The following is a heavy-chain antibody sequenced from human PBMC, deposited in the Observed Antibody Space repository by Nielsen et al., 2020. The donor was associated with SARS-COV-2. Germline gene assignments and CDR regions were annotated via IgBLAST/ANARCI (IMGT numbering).Heavy chain of an antibody. V-gene: IGHV3-30-3*01. CDR3: AKDLSGSYRLPNHDAFDI. CDR1: GFTFSSYA. CDR2: ISYDGSNK. Sequence: GGSLRLSCAAPGFTFSSYAMHWVRQAPGKGLEWVAVISYDGSNKYYADSVKGRFTISRDNSKNTLYLQMNSLRAEDTAVYYCAKDLSGSYRLPNHDAFDIWGQGTMVTVSS. J-gene: IGHJ3*02. D-gene: IGHD1-26*01.